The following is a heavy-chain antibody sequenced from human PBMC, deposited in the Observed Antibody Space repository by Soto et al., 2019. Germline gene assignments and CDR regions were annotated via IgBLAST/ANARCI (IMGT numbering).Heavy chain of an antibody. CDR3: TTDGSYAQYV. D-gene: IGHD2-2*01. V-gene: IGHV3-74*01. J-gene: IGHJ6*02. CDR1: GIDFSNTW. Sequence: EVQLEVSGGGLVQPGGSLRLSCEVSGIDFSNTWMHWVRQVPGKGLVWVAYINSDGTTTTYADSVRGRFTISRDNAKNTVYLQMNSLRAEDTALYYCTTDGSYAQYVWGQGTAVTVSS. CDR2: INSDGTTT.